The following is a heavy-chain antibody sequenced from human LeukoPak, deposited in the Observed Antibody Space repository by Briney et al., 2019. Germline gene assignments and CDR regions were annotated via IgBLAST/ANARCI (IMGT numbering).Heavy chain of an antibody. CDR3: ARVSGITMIVVVMDFDY. J-gene: IGHJ4*02. CDR2: INPNRGCT. CDR1: GYTFTCYY. Sequence: ASVKVSCKASGYTFTCYYMHWVRQAPGQGLEWMGWINPNRGCTNYAQNFQGRVTMTRDTSISTAYMELSRLRSDDTAVYYCARVSGITMIVVVMDFDYWGQGTLVTVSS. D-gene: IGHD3-22*01. V-gene: IGHV1-2*02.